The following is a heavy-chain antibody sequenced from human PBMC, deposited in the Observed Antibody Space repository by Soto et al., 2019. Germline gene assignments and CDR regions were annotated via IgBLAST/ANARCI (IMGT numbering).Heavy chain of an antibody. CDR3: ATVPESDTAGTDV. V-gene: IGHV3-48*04. J-gene: IGHJ6*02. CDR2: ISGSSQTI. CDR1: GFIFNTYS. D-gene: IGHD3-9*01. Sequence: GGSLRLSCAASGFIFNTYSMNWVRQAPGKGLEWVSYISGSSQTIFYADSVKGRFTISRDNAKNSLYLQMNSLRAEDTAVYYCATVPESDTAGTDVWGQGTTVTVSS.